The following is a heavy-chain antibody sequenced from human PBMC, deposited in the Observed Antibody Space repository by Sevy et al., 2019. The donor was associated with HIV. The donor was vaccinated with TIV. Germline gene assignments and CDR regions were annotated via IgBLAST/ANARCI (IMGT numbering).Heavy chain of an antibody. D-gene: IGHD1-20*01. Sequence: GGSLRLSCAASGFTFSSYSMNWVRQAPGKGLEWVSSISSSSSYIYYAYSVKGRFTISRDNAKNSLYLQMNSLRAEDTAVYYCARAEGPYTQFDYWGQGTLVTVSS. CDR3: ARAEGPYTQFDY. V-gene: IGHV3-21*01. J-gene: IGHJ4*02. CDR2: ISSSSSYI. CDR1: GFTFSSYS.